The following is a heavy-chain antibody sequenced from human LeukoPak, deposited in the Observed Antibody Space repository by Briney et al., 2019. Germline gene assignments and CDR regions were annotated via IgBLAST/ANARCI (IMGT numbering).Heavy chain of an antibody. D-gene: IGHD5-18*01. CDR2: ISDSGGST. V-gene: IGHV3-23*01. CDR1: GFTFRTYG. J-gene: IGHJ4*02. CDR3: ATKTAFDY. Sequence: PGGSLRLSCAASGFTFRTYGMSWVRRAPGKGLEWVSSISDSGGSTYYAASVKGRFTISRDNPKNTLYLQMNSLRAEDTAVYYCATKTAFDYWGQGTLVTVSS.